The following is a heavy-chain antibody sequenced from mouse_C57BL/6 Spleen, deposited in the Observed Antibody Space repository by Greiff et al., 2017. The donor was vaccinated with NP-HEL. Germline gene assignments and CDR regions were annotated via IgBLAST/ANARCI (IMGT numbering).Heavy chain of an antibody. D-gene: IGHD2-2*01. Sequence: QVQLQQPGAELVMPGASVKLSCKASGYTFTSYWMHWVKQRPGQGLEWIGEIDPSDSYTNYNQKFKGKSTLTVDKSSSTAYMQLSSLTSEDSAVYYCARGMVTTTGYYFDYWGQGTTLTVSS. CDR1: GYTFTSYW. CDR3: ARGMVTTTGYYFDY. J-gene: IGHJ2*01. CDR2: IDPSDSYT. V-gene: IGHV1-69*01.